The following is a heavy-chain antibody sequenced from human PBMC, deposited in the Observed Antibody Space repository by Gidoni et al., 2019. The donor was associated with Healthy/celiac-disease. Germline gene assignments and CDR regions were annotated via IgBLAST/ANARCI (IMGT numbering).Heavy chain of an antibody. J-gene: IGHJ3*02. CDR1: GVSISSGGYS. CDR2: SYYSGRN. Sequence: QVQLQESGPVLLKPSQTLSLTCTVSGVSISSGGYSWSWIRQHPGKGLEWIGYSYYSGRNYYNPSLKSRVTISVDTSKKQFSLKMSYVTDADTDVYYCARNDATGLLGDAFDIWGQGTMVNVS. V-gene: IGHV4-31*03. CDR3: ARNDATGLLGDAFDI. D-gene: IGHD3-16*01.